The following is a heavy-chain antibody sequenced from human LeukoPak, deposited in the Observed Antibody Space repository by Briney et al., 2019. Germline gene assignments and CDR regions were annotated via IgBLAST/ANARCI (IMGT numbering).Heavy chain of an antibody. D-gene: IGHD4-17*01. J-gene: IGHJ5*02. V-gene: IGHV4-39*01. Sequence: SETLSLTCAVSGGSISISSYYWGWIRQPPGKGLEWIGSIHYSGSTFYNPSLKSRVTISVDTSKNQFSLKLSSVTAADTAVYFCARPAYYGDSWFDPWGQGTLVTVSS. CDR2: IHYSGST. CDR1: GGSISISSYY. CDR3: ARPAYYGDSWFDP.